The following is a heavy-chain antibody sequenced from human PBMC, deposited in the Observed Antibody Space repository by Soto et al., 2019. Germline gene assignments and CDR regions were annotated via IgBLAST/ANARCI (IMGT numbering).Heavy chain of an antibody. Sequence: QDQLVQSGVEVKKPGASVKVSGKASGYSFTNYGITWVRQAPGQGFEGMGWISAYNGNTNYAQKFQGRVTMTTDASTSTAYLELRSLRSDDTAVYYCARDRGVAPPVAGNTHYYYYMDVWGKGTTVTVSS. CDR3: ARDRGVAPPVAGNTHYYYYMDV. D-gene: IGHD6-19*01. J-gene: IGHJ6*03. CDR2: ISAYNGNT. V-gene: IGHV1-18*01. CDR1: GYSFTNYG.